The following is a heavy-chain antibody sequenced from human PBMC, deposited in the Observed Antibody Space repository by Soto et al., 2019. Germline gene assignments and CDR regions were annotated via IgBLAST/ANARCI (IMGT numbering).Heavy chain of an antibody. CDR1: GGSRSGYD. CDR3: ARDPRIYADPYYFDY. D-gene: IGHD4-17*01. CDR2: VFYFGNT. V-gene: IGHV4-59*01. J-gene: IGHJ4*02. Sequence: LEPLSLTWTVAGGSRSGYDWRRIRQPPGKGLEWIGYVFYFGNTNYNPSLKSRVTISVDTSKNQFSLKLSSVTAADTAVYYCARDPRIYADPYYFDYWGQGILVTVSS.